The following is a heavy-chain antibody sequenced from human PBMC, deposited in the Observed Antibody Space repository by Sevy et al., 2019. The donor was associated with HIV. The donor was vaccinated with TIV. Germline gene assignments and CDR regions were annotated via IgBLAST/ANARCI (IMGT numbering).Heavy chain of an antibody. CDR2: ISSSSSTI. CDR3: ARDSGSYDWYFDL. CDR1: GFTFSSYS. J-gene: IGHJ2*01. Sequence: GGSLRLSCAASGFTFSSYSMNWVRQAPGKGLEWVSYISSSSSTIYYADSVKSRLTISRDNAKNSLYLQMNSLRAEDTAVYYCARDSGSYDWYFDLWGRGTLVTVSS. D-gene: IGHD1-26*01. V-gene: IGHV3-48*01.